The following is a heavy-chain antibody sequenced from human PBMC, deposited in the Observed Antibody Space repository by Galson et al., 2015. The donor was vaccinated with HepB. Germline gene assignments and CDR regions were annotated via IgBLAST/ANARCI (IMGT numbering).Heavy chain of an antibody. V-gene: IGHV3-9*01. D-gene: IGHD3-16*01. CDR2: ISWNSGSI. CDR3: AKDQGGYYYYGMDV. CDR1: GFTFDDYA. Sequence: SLRLSCAASGFTFDDYAMHWVRQAPGKGLEWVSGISWNSGSIGYADSVKGRFTISRDNAKNSLYLQMNSLRAEDTALHYCAKDQGGYYYYGMDVWGQGTTVTVSS. J-gene: IGHJ6*02.